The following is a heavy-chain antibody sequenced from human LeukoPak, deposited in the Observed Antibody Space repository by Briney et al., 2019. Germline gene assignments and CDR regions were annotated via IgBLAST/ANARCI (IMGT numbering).Heavy chain of an antibody. J-gene: IGHJ4*02. CDR1: GFTFSSYG. Sequence: GRSLRLSCAASGFTFSSYGMHWVRQAPGKGLEWVAVISYDGSNKYYADSVKGRFTISRDNSKNTLYLQMNSLRAEDTAVYYCAKDMDGSYSFDYWGQGTLVTVSS. CDR3: AKDMDGSYSFDY. V-gene: IGHV3-30*18. CDR2: ISYDGSNK. D-gene: IGHD1-26*01.